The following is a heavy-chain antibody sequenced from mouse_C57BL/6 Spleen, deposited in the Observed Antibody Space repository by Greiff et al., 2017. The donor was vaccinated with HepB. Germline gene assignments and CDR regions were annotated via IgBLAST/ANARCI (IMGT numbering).Heavy chain of an antibody. CDR1: GYTFTSYW. Sequence: VKLQQPGAELVKPGASVKLSCKASGYTFTSYWMHWVKQRPGQGLEWIGMIHPNSGSTNYNEKFKSKATLTVDKSSSTAYMQLSSLTSEDSAVYYCARNYGPIYYAMDYWGQGTSVTVSS. CDR2: IHPNSGST. CDR3: ARNYGPIYYAMDY. V-gene: IGHV1-64*01. D-gene: IGHD1-1*02. J-gene: IGHJ4*01.